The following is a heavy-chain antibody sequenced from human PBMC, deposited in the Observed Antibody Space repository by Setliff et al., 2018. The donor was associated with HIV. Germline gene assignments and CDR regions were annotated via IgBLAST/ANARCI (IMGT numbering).Heavy chain of an antibody. CDR3: TRGYDSSGYAFDS. J-gene: IGHJ4*02. CDR2: IYYSGNI. Sequence: PSETLSLTCAVYGGSFSGYYWSWIRQPPGKGLEWIGSIYYSGNIYYNPSLKNEVTISVDTSKNHLSLKLSSVTAADTAVYYCTRGYDSSGYAFDSWGQGTLVTVSS. D-gene: IGHD3-22*01. V-gene: IGHV4-34*01. CDR1: GGSFSGYY.